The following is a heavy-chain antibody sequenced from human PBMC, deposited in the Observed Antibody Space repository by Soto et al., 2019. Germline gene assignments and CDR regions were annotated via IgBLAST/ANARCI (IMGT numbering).Heavy chain of an antibody. Sequence: QVQLVQSGAEVMRPGASVKVSCKASGYTFTSYAVHWVRQAPGQGLEWMGWINAANSNTEYFERFRGRVTITRDISASTVHMELTGLTSEDTAVYYCARRFMSAGWLDPWGQGTLVTVSS. D-gene: IGHD3-10*01. V-gene: IGHV1-3*01. CDR1: GYTFTSYA. CDR3: ARRFMSAGWLDP. J-gene: IGHJ5*02. CDR2: INAANSNT.